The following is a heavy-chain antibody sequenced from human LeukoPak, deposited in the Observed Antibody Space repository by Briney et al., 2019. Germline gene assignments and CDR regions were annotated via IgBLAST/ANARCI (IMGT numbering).Heavy chain of an antibody. J-gene: IGHJ6*03. CDR2: ITGSGGRT. CDR3: AKHPRDILTGYYYYYMDV. CDR1: GFTFSSYA. V-gene: IGHV3-23*01. Sequence: GGSLRLSCAASGFTFSSYAMNWVRQAPGKGLEWVSAITGSGGRTYYADSVKGRFTISRDNSKNTLYLQMNSLRADDTAVYYCAKHPRDILTGYYYYYMDVWGKGTTVTISS. D-gene: IGHD3-9*01.